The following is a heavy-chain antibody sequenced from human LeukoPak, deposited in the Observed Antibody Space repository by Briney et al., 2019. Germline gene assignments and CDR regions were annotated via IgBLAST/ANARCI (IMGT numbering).Heavy chain of an antibody. CDR2: INTAGTT. J-gene: IGHJ6*03. CDR3: ARGIYCSGADCDPNYYYSYMDV. Sequence: SQTLSLTCTVSGAATSSGNYFWGWIRQPAGQTLEWIGRINTAGTTHYNPSLLSRVTISVDKSKNQFSLQLSSVTAADTAVYYCARGIYCSGADCDPNYYYSYMDVWGKGTTVTVSS. V-gene: IGHV4-61*02. CDR1: GAATSSGNYF. D-gene: IGHD2-21*02.